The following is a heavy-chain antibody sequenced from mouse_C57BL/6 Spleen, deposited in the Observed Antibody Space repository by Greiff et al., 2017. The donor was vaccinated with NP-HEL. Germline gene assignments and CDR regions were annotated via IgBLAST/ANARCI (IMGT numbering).Heavy chain of an antibody. D-gene: IGHD1-1*01. J-gene: IGHJ2*01. V-gene: IGHV1-82*01. CDR1: GYAFSSSW. CDR3: ARSLTTVVATDYFDY. Sequence: VQLKQSGPELVKPGASVKISCKASGYAFSSSWMHWVKQRPGKGLEWIGRIYPGDGDTNYNGKFKGKATLTADKSSSTAYMQLSSLTSEDSAVYFCARSLTTVVATDYFDYWGQGTTLTVSS. CDR2: IYPGDGDT.